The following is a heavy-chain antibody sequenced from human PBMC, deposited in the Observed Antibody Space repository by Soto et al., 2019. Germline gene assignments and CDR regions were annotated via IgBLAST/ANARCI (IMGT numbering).Heavy chain of an antibody. V-gene: IGHV1-69*01. CDR2: IIPIFGTA. Sequence: QEQLVQSGAEVKKPGSSVKVSCKASGGIFSSYAISWVRQAPGQGLEWMGGIIPIFGTANYAQKFQGRVTITADEYTNKAYMDLSSLKSEDTAIYYCARGGSGYVWFNEFWGQGTLVTVSS. CDR3: ARGGSGYVWFNEF. J-gene: IGHJ4*02. D-gene: IGHD3-22*01. CDR1: GGIFSSYA.